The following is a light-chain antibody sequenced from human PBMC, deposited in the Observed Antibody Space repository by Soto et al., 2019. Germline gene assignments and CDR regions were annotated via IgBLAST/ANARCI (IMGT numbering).Light chain of an antibody. CDR2: SAS. V-gene: IGKV3-20*01. CDR1: QSVTSNY. CDR3: QQYSSSWT. Sequence: ENVLTQSPGTLSLSPGEGATLSCRASQSVTSNYLAWYQQKPGQAPRLLIYSASIRATGIPDRFSASGAGTDFILTISRVEPEDFAVYYCQQYSSSWTFGQGTKVEI. J-gene: IGKJ1*01.